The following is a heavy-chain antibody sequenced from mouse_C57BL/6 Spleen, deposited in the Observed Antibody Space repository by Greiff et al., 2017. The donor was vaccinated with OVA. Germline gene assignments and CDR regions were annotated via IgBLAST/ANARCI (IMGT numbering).Heavy chain of an antibody. V-gene: IGHV1-15*01. Sequence: VKLMESGAELVRPGASVTLSCKASGYTFTDYEMHWVKQTPVHGLEWIGAIDPETGGTAYNQKFKGKAILTADKSSSTAYMELRSLTSEDSAVYYCTIYYDYDVRFAYWGQGTLVTVSA. D-gene: IGHD2-4*01. CDR3: TIYYDYDVRFAY. CDR2: IDPETGGT. CDR1: GYTFTDYE. J-gene: IGHJ3*01.